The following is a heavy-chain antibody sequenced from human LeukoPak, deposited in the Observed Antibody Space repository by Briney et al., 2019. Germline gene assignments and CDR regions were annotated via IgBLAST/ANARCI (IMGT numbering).Heavy chain of an antibody. J-gene: IGHJ4*02. D-gene: IGHD5-24*01. CDR2: IYSGGNT. CDR1: GFTFSSYE. Sequence: GGSLRLSCAASGFTFSSYEMNWVRQAPGKGLEWVSVIYSGGNTYYADAVKGRFTISRDNSKNTLYLQTNSLRAEDTAVYYCARTGYGYNYFDYWGQGTLVTVSS. V-gene: IGHV3-53*01. CDR3: ARTGYGYNYFDY.